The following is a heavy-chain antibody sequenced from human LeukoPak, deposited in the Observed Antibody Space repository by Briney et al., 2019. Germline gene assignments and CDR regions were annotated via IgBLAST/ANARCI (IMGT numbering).Heavy chain of an antibody. Sequence: GGSLRLSCAASGFSISNSAMSWVRQAPGKGLEWVSLIIASSGSTFYADSVKGRFTISRDNSKNTLFLQMNSLRAEDTAVYYCAKGAYDYIEMGYSDYWGQGTLVTVSS. J-gene: IGHJ4*02. V-gene: IGHV3-23*01. CDR1: GFSISNSA. D-gene: IGHD5-12*01. CDR2: IIASSGST. CDR3: AKGAYDYIEMGYSDY.